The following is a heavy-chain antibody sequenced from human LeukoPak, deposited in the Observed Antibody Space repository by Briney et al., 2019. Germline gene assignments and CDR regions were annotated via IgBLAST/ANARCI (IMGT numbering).Heavy chain of an antibody. CDR3: ATTVTTPDAFDI. J-gene: IGHJ3*02. CDR1: GGSISIYY. V-gene: IGHV4-59*05. Sequence: SETLSLTCTVSGGSISIYYWSWIRQPAGKGLEWIGRIYYSGSTYYNPSLKSRVTISVDTSKNQFSLKLSSVTAADTAVYYCATTVTTPDAFDIWGQGTMVTVSS. CDR2: IYYSGST. D-gene: IGHD4-17*01.